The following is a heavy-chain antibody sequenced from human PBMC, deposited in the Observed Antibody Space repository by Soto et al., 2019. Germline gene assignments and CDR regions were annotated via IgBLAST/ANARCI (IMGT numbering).Heavy chain of an antibody. V-gene: IGHV3-23*01. CDR3: AKDWVYGSGLYYFDY. CDR2: ISGSGGSS. Sequence: GGSLRLSCAASGFTFSSYAMSWVRQAPGKGLEWVSAISGSGGSSYYADSVKGRFTISRDNSKNTLYLQMNSLRAEDTAVYYCAKDWVYGSGLYYFDYWGQGTLVTVSS. J-gene: IGHJ4*02. CDR1: GFTFSSYA. D-gene: IGHD3-10*01.